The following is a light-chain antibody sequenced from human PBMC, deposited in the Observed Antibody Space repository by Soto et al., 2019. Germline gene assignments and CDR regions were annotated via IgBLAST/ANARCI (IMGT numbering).Light chain of an antibody. V-gene: IGLV2-11*01. CDR2: EVT. CDR1: SSDIGAYKH. J-gene: IGLJ2*01. CDR3: CSYAGRDIYVL. Sequence: QSALTQPRSVSGSPGQSVTISCTGSSSDIGAYKHVSWYQQHPGKAPKLLIYEVTKRPSGVPDRFSGSKSDNTASLTISGLQADDEADYYCCSYAGRDIYVLFGGGTKLTVL.